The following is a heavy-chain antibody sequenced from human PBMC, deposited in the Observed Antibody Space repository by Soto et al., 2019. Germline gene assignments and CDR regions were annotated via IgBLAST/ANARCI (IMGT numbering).Heavy chain of an antibody. V-gene: IGHV3-23*01. CDR1: GFTFSSYA. CDR3: AVKPGSYYYGMDV. J-gene: IGHJ6*02. CDR2: ISGSGGST. Sequence: GSLRLSCAASGFTFSSYAMSWVRQAPGKGLEWVSAISGSGGSTYYADSVKGRFTISRDNSKNTLYLQMNSLRAEDTAVYYCAVKPGSYYYGMDVWGQGTTVTVSS. D-gene: IGHD3-10*01.